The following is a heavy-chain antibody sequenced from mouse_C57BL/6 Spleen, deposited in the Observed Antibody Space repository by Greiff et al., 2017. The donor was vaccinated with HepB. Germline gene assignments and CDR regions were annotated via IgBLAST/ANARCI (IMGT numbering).Heavy chain of an antibody. CDR2: IDPNSGGT. CDR3: GRLDWNDYYAMDY. D-gene: IGHD4-1*01. V-gene: IGHV1-72*01. Sequence: VQLQQSGAELVKPGASVKLSCKASGYTFTSYWMHWVKQRPGRGLEWIGRIDPNSGGTKYNEKFKSKATLTVDKPSSTAYMQLSSLTSEDSAVYYSGRLDWNDYYAMDYWGQGTSVAVSA. CDR1: GYTFTSYW. J-gene: IGHJ4*01.